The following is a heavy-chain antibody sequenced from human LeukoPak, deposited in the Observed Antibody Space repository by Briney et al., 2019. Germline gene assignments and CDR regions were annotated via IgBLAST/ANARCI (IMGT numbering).Heavy chain of an antibody. Sequence: GASVKVSCKSSGYSFAGYHMHWVRQAPGQGLEWMGWVNPNGGDTNYAQKFQGRVTMTRDTSISTAYMELSRLRSDDTAVYYCARDQAMVTESYFDYWGQGTLVTVSS. CDR1: GYSFAGYH. V-gene: IGHV1-2*02. CDR2: VNPNGGDT. CDR3: ARDQAMVTESYFDY. J-gene: IGHJ4*02. D-gene: IGHD5-18*01.